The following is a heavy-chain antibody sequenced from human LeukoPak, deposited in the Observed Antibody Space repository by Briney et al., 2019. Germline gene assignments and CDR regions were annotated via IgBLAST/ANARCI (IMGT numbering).Heavy chain of an antibody. V-gene: IGHV3-21*01. CDR1: GFTFSSYS. J-gene: IGHJ4*02. D-gene: IGHD3-3*01. CDR2: ISSSSSYI. Sequence: PGGSLRLSCAASGFTFSSYSMNWVRQAPGKGLEWVSSISSSSSYIYYADSVKGRLTISRDNAKNSLYLQMNSLRAEDTAVYYCARDRRGSFWSGYSQVDYWGQGTLVTVSS. CDR3: ARDRRGSFWSGYSQVDY.